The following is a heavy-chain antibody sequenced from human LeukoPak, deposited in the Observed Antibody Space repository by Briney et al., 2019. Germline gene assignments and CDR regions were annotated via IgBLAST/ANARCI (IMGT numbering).Heavy chain of an antibody. J-gene: IGHJ4*02. CDR3: ARADAFTTLAAAYFDY. Sequence: GGSLRLSCAASGFTFSDYYMSWIRQAPGKGLEWVSYISSSGSTIYYADSVKGRFTISRDNAKNSLYLQMNSLRAEDTAVYYCARADAFTTLAAAYFDYWGQGTLVTVSS. CDR1: GFTFSDYY. D-gene: IGHD6-13*01. V-gene: IGHV3-11*01. CDR2: ISSSGSTI.